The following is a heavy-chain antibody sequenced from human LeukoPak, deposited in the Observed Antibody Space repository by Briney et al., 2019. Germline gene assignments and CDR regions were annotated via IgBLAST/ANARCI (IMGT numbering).Heavy chain of an antibody. D-gene: IGHD1-1*01. Sequence: GGSLRPSCAASGFTFSNAWMSWVRQAPGKGLEWVGRIKSKTDGGTTDYAAPVKGRFTISRDDSKNTLYLQMNSLKTEDTAVYYCTTDPTGATGTKPGSYYYYYYMDVWGKGTTVTVSS. CDR3: TTDPTGATGTKPGSYYYYYYMDV. V-gene: IGHV3-15*01. CDR1: GFTFSNAW. J-gene: IGHJ6*03. CDR2: IKSKTDGGTT.